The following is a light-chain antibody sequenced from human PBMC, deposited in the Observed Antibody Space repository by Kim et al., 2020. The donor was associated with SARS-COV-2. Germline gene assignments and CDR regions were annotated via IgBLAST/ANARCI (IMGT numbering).Light chain of an antibody. J-gene: IGKJ5*01. CDR2: GAS. CDR1: QTVTSRM. CDR3: QQYGSSPT. V-gene: IGKV3-20*01. Sequence: LFPGERAIRSCRASQTVTSRMMAWYQQRPGQAPRLLIYGASSRATGTPDRFSGSGSGTDFSLTISRLEAEDFAVYICQQYGSSPTFGQGTRLEIK.